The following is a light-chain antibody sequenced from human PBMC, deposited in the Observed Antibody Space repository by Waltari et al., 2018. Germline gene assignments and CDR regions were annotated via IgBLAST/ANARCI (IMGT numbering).Light chain of an antibody. CDR2: GNN. CDR3: QSYDSSLSVVI. Sequence: QSVLTHPPSVAGAPGQRVPISCTWSSSNIGTTYDIQWYQQVPGTAPKLLMYGNNNRPSGVPDRFSGSKSGTSASLAITGLQAEDEADYYCQSYDSSLSVVIFGGGTKLTVL. J-gene: IGLJ2*01. V-gene: IGLV1-40*01. CDR1: SSNIGTTYD.